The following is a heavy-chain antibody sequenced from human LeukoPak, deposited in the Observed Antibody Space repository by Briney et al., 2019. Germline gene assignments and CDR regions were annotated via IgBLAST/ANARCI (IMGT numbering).Heavy chain of an antibody. J-gene: IGHJ3*02. V-gene: IGHV4-38-2*01. CDR1: GSSVNSDQY. D-gene: IGHD3-16*02. CDR2: VHQTGSP. Sequence: PSETLSLTCDVSGSSVNSDQYWGWMRHSPGAGLEWIGSVHQTGSPYYNPSLGSRVSLSIDSTKNSFSLRLTSVTAADTAVYYCAMLRLGELSFLANAYDIWGQGTMVIVSS. CDR3: AMLRLGELSFLANAYDI.